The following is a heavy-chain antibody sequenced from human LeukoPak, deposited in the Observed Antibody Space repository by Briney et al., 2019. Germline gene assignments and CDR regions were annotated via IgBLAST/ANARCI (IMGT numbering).Heavy chain of an antibody. J-gene: IGHJ4*02. Sequence: ASVKVSCKASGYTFTGYYMHWVRQAPGQGLEGMGWINPNSGGTNYAQKFQGRVTMTRDTSISTAYMELSRLRSDDTAVYYCARSVEMATPIDYWGQGTLVTVSS. D-gene: IGHD5-24*01. CDR3: ARSVEMATPIDY. V-gene: IGHV1-2*02. CDR1: GYTFTGYY. CDR2: INPNSGGT.